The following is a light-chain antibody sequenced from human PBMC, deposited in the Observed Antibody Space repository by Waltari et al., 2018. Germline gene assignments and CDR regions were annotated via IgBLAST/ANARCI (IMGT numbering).Light chain of an antibody. CDR1: QSISSY. J-gene: IGKJ1*01. CDR3: QQSYSTPVT. V-gene: IGKV1-39*01. CDR2: AAS. Sequence: DIQLTQSPSSRSASVGDRVTITCLASQSISSYLNWYQQKPGKAPKLLIYAASSLQSGVPSRFSGSGSGTDFTLTISSLQPEDFATYYCQQSYSTPVTFGQGTKVEIK.